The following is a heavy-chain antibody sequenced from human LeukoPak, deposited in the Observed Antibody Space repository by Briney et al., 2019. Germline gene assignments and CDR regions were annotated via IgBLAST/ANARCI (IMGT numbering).Heavy chain of an antibody. Sequence: GGSLRLSCAASGFTFSSYSMNWVRQAPGKGLEWVSSISSSSSYIYYADSVKGRFTISRDNAKNSLYLQMNRLRAEERRVYCCARVRGGGSGYAFDIWGQGTMVTVSS. D-gene: IGHD3-22*01. V-gene: IGHV3-21*01. CDR1: GFTFSSYS. CDR3: ARVRGGGSGYAFDI. CDR2: ISSSSSYI. J-gene: IGHJ3*02.